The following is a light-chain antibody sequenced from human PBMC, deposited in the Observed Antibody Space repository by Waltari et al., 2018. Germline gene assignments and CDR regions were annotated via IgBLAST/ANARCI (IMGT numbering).Light chain of an antibody. V-gene: IGLV2-14*03. Sequence: QSALTQPASVSGSPGQSITISCTGTSSDVGGYNYVSWYQQHPGKAPKLMIYDGSNRPSGVCNRVSGSKSGSTASLTISGLQAEDEADYYCSSYTSSSTLRVFGGGTKLTVL. CDR3: SSYTSSSTLRV. CDR1: SSDVGGYNY. J-gene: IGLJ3*02. CDR2: DGS.